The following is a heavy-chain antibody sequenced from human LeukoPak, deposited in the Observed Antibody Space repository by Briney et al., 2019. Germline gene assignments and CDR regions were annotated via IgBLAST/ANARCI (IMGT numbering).Heavy chain of an antibody. CDR2: IKPDGSEK. CDR3: ARASGAAFDV. D-gene: IGHD1-26*01. V-gene: IGHV3-7*04. CDR1: GFTFSSYW. J-gene: IGHJ3*01. Sequence: GGSLRLSCAGSGFTFSSYWMNWIRQAPGKGLEWVANIKPDGSEKYYVDSAKGRFTISRDNAKSSLYLQVNSLSAEDTAVYYCARASGAAFDVWGQGTVVTVAS.